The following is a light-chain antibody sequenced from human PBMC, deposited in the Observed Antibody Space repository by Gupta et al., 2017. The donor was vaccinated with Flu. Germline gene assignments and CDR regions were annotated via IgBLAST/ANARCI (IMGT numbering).Light chain of an antibody. CDR2: EDS. CDR1: TSDVGSFNL. CDR3: CSYAGSGTSVI. Sequence: QSALTQPASVSGSPGQSVTISCTGTTSDVGSFNLVSWYQQHPGKAPKLIIYEDSKRPSGVSNRFSGSKSGNTASLTISGLQTEDEADYHCCSYAGSGTSVIFGGGTRVTV. J-gene: IGLJ2*01. V-gene: IGLV2-23*01.